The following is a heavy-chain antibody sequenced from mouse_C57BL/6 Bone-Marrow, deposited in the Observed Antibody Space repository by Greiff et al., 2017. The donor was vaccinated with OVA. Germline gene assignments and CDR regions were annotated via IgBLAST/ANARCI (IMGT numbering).Heavy chain of an antibody. J-gene: IGHJ2*01. CDR2: IHPNSGST. V-gene: IGHV1-64*01. CDR3: ARAGYYYGSRRNYFDD. Sequence: QVQLQQPGAELVKPGASVKLSCKASGYTFTSYWMHWVKQRPGQGLEWIGMIHPNSGSTNYNEKFKSKATLTVDKSSSTAYMQLSSLTSEDSAVYYCARAGYYYGSRRNYFDDWGQGTTLTVSS. CDR1: GYTFTSYW. D-gene: IGHD1-1*01.